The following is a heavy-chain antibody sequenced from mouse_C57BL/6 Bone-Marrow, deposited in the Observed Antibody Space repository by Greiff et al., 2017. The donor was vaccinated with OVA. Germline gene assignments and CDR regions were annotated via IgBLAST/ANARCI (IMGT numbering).Heavy chain of an antibody. CDR3: ARYQDYYYGSSYWYFDV. Sequence: EVQGVESGGGLVQPGGSLSLSCAASGFTFTDYYMSWVRQPPGKALEWLGFIRNKANGYTTEYSASVKGRFTISRDNSQSILYLQMNALRAEDSATYYCARYQDYYYGSSYWYFDVWGTGTTVTVSS. CDR1: GFTFTDYY. CDR2: IRNKANGYTT. D-gene: IGHD1-1*01. J-gene: IGHJ1*03. V-gene: IGHV7-3*01.